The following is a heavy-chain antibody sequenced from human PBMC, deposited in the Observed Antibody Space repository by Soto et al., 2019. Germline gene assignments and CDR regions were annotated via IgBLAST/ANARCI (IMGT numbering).Heavy chain of an antibody. CDR3: AKNQGVELVPLATVDWFDP. D-gene: IGHD1-26*01. V-gene: IGHV3-23*01. Sequence: SLRLSCAASGFIFENFGMSCVRQAPGKGLEWISSISGSGFKKYYADSVKGRFTISRDNSKSTVYLELNNLSAEDTAVYHCAKNQGVELVPLATVDWFDPWGQGSVVTGSS. J-gene: IGHJ5*02. CDR2: ISGSGFKK. CDR1: GFIFENFG.